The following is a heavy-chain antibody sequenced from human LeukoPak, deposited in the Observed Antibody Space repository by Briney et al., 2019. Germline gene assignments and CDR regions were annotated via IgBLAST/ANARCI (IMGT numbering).Heavy chain of an antibody. D-gene: IGHD6-19*01. Sequence: GGSLRLSCAASGFTFSSYGMHWVRQAPGKGLEWVAVIWYDGSNKYYADSVKGRFTISRDNSKNTLYLQMNSLRAEDTAVYYCARGEQWLAQDAFDIWGQGTMVTVS. CDR3: ARGEQWLAQDAFDI. CDR2: IWYDGSNK. J-gene: IGHJ3*02. V-gene: IGHV3-33*01. CDR1: GFTFSSYG.